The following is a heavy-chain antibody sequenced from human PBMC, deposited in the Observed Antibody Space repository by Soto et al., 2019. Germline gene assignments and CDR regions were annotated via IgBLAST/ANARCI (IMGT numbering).Heavy chain of an antibody. CDR1: VYTFTSYG. CDR3: ARLTSDITIFGVVIGEYYYYYGMDV. V-gene: IGHV1-18*01. J-gene: IGHJ6*02. CDR2: ISAYNGNT. D-gene: IGHD3-3*01. Sequence: GXSVKVSCKGSVYTFTSYGISWVRQAPGQGLEWVGWISAYNGNTNYAQKLQGRVTMTTDTSTSTAYMELRSLRSDDTAVYYCARLTSDITIFGVVIGEYYYYYGMDVWGQGTTVTVSS.